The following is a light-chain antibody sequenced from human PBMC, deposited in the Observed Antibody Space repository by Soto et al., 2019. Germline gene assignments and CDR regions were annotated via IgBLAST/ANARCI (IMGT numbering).Light chain of an antibody. V-gene: IGKV3-20*01. Sequence: EIVLTQSPGTLSLSPGERATLSCRASQSVSSSYLAWYQQKPGQAPRLLIYGASSRATGIPDRFRGSGSGTDFTLTISRLEPEDFAVYYCQQYGSSVTFGHGTKGDIK. CDR1: QSVSSSY. CDR3: QQYGSSVT. CDR2: GAS. J-gene: IGKJ1*01.